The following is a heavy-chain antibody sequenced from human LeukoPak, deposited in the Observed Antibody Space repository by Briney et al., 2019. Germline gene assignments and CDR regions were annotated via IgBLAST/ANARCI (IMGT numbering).Heavy chain of an antibody. D-gene: IGHD5-18*01. J-gene: IGHJ4*02. CDR1: GGTFSSYA. Sequence: SVKVSCNASGGTFSSYASSWVRQAPGQGLAWLGRIIPILGIANHAQKFQGRVTITADKSTSTAYMDLSSLRSEDTAVYYCARDPDTAMVDYWGQGTLVTVSS. V-gene: IGHV1-69*04. CDR2: IIPILGIA. CDR3: ARDPDTAMVDY.